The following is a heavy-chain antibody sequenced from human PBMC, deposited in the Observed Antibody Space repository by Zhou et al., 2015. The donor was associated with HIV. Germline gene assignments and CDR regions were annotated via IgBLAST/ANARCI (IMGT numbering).Heavy chain of an antibody. CDR2: IIPIFGTA. V-gene: IGHV1-69*12. J-gene: IGHJ5*02. Sequence: QVQLVQSGAEVKKPGSSVKVSCKASGGTFSSYAISWVRQAPGQGLEWMGGIIPIFGTANYAQKFQGRVTITADESTSTAYMELSSLRSEDTAVYYCARSPTPPGILWFGESSNWFDPWGQGTLVTVSS. CDR3: ARSPTPPGILWFGESSNWFDP. D-gene: IGHD3-10*01. CDR1: GGTFSSYA.